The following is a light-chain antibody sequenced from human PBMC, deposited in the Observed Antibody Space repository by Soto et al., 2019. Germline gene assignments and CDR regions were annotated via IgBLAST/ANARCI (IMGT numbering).Light chain of an antibody. Sequence: EIVLTQSPGTLPLFPGERATLSCRASQSLITRYLAWYQQKPGQAPRLLIYVASSRATGIPDRFSVSGSGTDFTLTISRLEPEDWAVYSCQQYGTSPTFGPGTRLEIK. J-gene: IGKJ5*01. CDR2: VAS. V-gene: IGKV3-20*01. CDR3: QQYGTSPT. CDR1: QSLITRY.